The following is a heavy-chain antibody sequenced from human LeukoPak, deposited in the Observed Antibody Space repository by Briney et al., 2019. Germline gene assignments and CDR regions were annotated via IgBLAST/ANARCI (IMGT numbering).Heavy chain of an antibody. CDR1: GFTVSSNY. V-gene: IGHV3-53*01. Sequence: PGGSLSLSCAASGFTVSSNYMSWVRPAPGKGLEWVSVTYSGDNTYYADSVKGRFTISRDNSKNTLYLQMNSLRAEDTAVYYCAKTRQDWGQGTLVTVSS. CDR3: AKTRQD. J-gene: IGHJ1*01. CDR2: TYSGDNT. D-gene: IGHD1-14*01.